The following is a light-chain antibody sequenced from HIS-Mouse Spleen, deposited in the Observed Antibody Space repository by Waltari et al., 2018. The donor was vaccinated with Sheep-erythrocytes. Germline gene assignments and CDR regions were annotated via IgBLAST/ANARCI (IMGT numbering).Light chain of an antibody. V-gene: IGLV1-44*01. Sequence: QSVLTQPPSASGTPGQRVTISCSGSSSNIGSNTVNWYQQPPGTAPKLLLSTNNKRPSGVPDRFAGAKSGISASLDISGLQSEDEADYYCAAWDDSLNGYVFGTGTKVTVL. CDR1: SSNIGSNT. J-gene: IGLJ1*01. CDR2: TNN. CDR3: AAWDDSLNGYV.